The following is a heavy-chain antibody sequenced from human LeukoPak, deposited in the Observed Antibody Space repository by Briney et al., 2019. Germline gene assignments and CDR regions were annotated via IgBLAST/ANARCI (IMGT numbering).Heavy chain of an antibody. J-gene: IGHJ4*02. Sequence: PGGSLRLSCAASGFTFSSYNMNWVRQAPGKGLEWVSYITSGGSTIYYADSVKGRFTISRDNAKNSLYLQMNSLRDEDTAVYYCARDRAHVLLWFGELGDDSPRFDYWGQGTLVTVSS. V-gene: IGHV3-48*02. D-gene: IGHD3-10*01. CDR1: GFTFSSYN. CDR3: ARDRAHVLLWFGELGDDSPRFDY. CDR2: ITSGGSTI.